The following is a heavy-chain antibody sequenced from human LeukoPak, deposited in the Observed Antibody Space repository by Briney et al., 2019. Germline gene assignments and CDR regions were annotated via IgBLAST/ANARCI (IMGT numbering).Heavy chain of an antibody. J-gene: IGHJ4*02. CDR1: GFTFSGSA. D-gene: IGHD2-2*01. Sequence: GGSLRLSCAASGFTFSGSAMHWVRQASGKGLEWVGRIRSKANSYATAYAASVKGRFTISRDDSKNTAYLQMNSLKTEDTAVYYCTSDDIVVIPAVTARGYSYGYVVYWGQGTLVTVSS. V-gene: IGHV3-73*01. CDR2: IRSKANSYAT. CDR3: TSDDIVVIPAVTARGYSYGYVVY.